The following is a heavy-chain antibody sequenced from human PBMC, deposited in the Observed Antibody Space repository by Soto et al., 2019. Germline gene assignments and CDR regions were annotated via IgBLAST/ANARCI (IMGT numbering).Heavy chain of an antibody. CDR2: IMYSGYS. D-gene: IGHD3-10*01. CDR1: GDSLTNYY. CDR3: ARHGFGPLHGLVDV. Sequence: QVQLQESGPGLVKPSETLSLTCTVSGDSLTNYYCSWFRQPPGKGLEWIGYIMYSGYSAYNLSLKRRVTMSMDTSKTQFSLMLESVTAIDTAVYYCARHGFGPLHGLVDVWGQGTTVIVSS. J-gene: IGHJ6*02. V-gene: IGHV4-59*08.